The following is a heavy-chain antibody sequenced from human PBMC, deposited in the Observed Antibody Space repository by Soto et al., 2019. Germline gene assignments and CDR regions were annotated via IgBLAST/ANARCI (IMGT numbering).Heavy chain of an antibody. V-gene: IGHV2-5*02. D-gene: IGHD3-10*01. CDR1: GFSLSTSGVG. CDR2: IYWDDDK. Sequence: QITLKESGPTLVKPTQTLTLTCTFSGFSLSTSGVGVGWIRQPPGKALEWLALIYWDDDKRYSPSLKSRLTNTKDTPKNQAVLTINNMDPVNTATYYCAHRGITMVRGVIGGWFDPWGQGTLVTVSS. J-gene: IGHJ5*02. CDR3: AHRGITMVRGVIGGWFDP.